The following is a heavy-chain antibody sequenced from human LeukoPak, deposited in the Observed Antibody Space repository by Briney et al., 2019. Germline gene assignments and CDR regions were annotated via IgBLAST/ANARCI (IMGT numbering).Heavy chain of an antibody. CDR3: AKGYCSSTSCYTDY. CDR1: GFTFDDYA. D-gene: IGHD2-2*02. CDR2: ISWNSGSI. Sequence: GGSLRLSCAASGFTFDDYAMHWVRQAPGKGLEWVSGISWNSGSIGYADSVKGRFTISRDNAKNSLYLQMNSLRAEDMALYYCAKGYCSSTSCYTDYWGQGALVTVSS. V-gene: IGHV3-9*03. J-gene: IGHJ4*02.